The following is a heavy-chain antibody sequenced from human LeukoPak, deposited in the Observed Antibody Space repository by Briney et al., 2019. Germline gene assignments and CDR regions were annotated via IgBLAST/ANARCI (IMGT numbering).Heavy chain of an antibody. V-gene: IGHV1-18*01. D-gene: IGHD1-26*01. CDR3: ARDPRTGSGSYTPYHYYYGMDV. CDR2: ISAYNGNT. CDR1: GYTFTSYG. Sequence: GASVKVSCKASGYTFTSYGISWVRQAPGQGLEWMGWISAYNGNTNYAQKLQGRVTMTTDTSTSTAYMELRSLRSDDTAVYYCARDPRTGSGSYTPYHYYYGMDVWGQGTTVTVSS. J-gene: IGHJ6*02.